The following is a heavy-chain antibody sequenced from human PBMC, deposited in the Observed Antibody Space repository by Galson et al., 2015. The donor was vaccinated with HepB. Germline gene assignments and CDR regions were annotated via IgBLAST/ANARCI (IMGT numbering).Heavy chain of an antibody. CDR1: GFTVGASY. CDR3: ARAGHYGGKGNWFDS. CDR2: IYDGGSI. Sequence: SLRLSCAASGFTVGASYMSWVRQAPGKGLEWVSVIYDGGSIYYADFAKGRFSLSRDNSKNTLYLQMSGLRAEDTAVYYCARAGHYGGKGNWFDSWGQGTLVTVSS. J-gene: IGHJ5*01. D-gene: IGHD4-23*01. V-gene: IGHV3-66*02.